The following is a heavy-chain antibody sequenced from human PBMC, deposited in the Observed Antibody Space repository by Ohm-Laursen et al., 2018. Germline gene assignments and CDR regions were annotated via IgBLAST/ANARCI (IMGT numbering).Heavy chain of an antibody. Sequence: SLRLSCTASGFTFSDYYMSWIRQTPGKGLERVSLIHGSGNTYYADSVKGRFIISRDNSKNTLYLQMNSLRAEDTATYYCARDEDYGEPVDFDYWGQGTLVTVSS. V-gene: IGHV3-66*01. CDR2: IHGSGNT. D-gene: IGHD4-17*01. J-gene: IGHJ4*02. CDR1: GFTFSDYY. CDR3: ARDEDYGEPVDFDY.